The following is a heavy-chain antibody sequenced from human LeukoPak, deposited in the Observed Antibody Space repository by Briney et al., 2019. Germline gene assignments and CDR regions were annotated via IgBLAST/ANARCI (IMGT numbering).Heavy chain of an antibody. J-gene: IGHJ2*01. D-gene: IGHD3-3*01. Sequence: PSETLSLTCTVSGGSISSYYWSWIRQPPGKGLEWIGYIYYSGSTNYNPSLKSRVTISVDTSKNQFSLKLSSVTAADTAVYYCARGVASTYYDFWSGSEFDLWGRGTLVTVSS. CDR1: GGSISSYY. V-gene: IGHV4-59*01. CDR2: IYYSGST. CDR3: ARGVASTYYDFWSGSEFDL.